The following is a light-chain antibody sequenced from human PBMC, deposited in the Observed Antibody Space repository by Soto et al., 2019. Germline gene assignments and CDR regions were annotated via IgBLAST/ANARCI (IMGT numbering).Light chain of an antibody. CDR2: EVS. Sequence: RDVGGYNYVSWYQQHPGKAPKLMIYEVSNRPSGVSNRFSGSKSGNTASLTISGLQAEDEADYYCSSYTSSSTPYVFGTGTKV. J-gene: IGLJ1*01. CDR1: RDVGGYNY. V-gene: IGLV2-14*01. CDR3: SSYTSSSTPYV.